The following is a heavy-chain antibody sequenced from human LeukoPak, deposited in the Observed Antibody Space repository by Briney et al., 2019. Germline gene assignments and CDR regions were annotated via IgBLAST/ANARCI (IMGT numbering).Heavy chain of an antibody. V-gene: IGHV3-23*01. J-gene: IGHJ5*01. CDR3: AKETVLAAYNWFDS. Sequence: GGSLRLSCTASGFTFSDYAMSWVRQAPGKGLEWVSVITGSGGTRKYADFVEGRFAISRDNSKNTLFLELNSLRADGTAVYYCAKETVLAAYNWFDSWGQGTLVIVSS. CDR1: GFTFSDYA. CDR2: ITGSGGTR. D-gene: IGHD4-17*01.